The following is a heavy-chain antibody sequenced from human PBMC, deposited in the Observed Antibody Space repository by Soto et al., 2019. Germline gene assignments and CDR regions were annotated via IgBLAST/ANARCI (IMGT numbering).Heavy chain of an antibody. CDR2: INHSGST. J-gene: IGHJ6*01. CDR1: GGSFSGYY. CDR3: ARALLVVRGVIRYYNYDMGV. D-gene: IGHD3-10*01. Sequence: SETLSLTCAVYGGSFSGYYWSWIRQPPGKGLEWIGEINHSGSTNYNPSLKSRVTISVDTSKNQFSLKLSSVTAADTAVYYCARALLVVRGVIRYYNYDMGVWERGTTVAASS. V-gene: IGHV4-34*01.